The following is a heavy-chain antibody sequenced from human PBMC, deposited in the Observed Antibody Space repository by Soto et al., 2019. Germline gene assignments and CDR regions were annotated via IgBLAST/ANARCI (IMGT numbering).Heavy chain of an antibody. J-gene: IGHJ3*02. V-gene: IGHV5-51*01. Sequence: HGESLKISCKGSGYSFTSYWIGWVRQMPGKGLEWMGIIYPGDSDTRYSPSFQGQVTISADKSISTAYLQWSSLKASDTAMYYCARTHRDGYNYGSIESDAFDIWGQGTMVTVSS. D-gene: IGHD5-12*01. CDR3: ARTHRDGYNYGSIESDAFDI. CDR1: GYSFTSYW. CDR2: IYPGDSDT.